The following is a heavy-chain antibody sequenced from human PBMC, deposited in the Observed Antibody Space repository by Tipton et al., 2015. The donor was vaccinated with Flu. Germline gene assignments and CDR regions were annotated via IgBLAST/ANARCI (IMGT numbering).Heavy chain of an antibody. CDR1: GDSISSDFY. Sequence: LRLFCAVSGDSISSDFYWAWIRQFPGKGLGWIGTVSRTGSTIYNPSLKSRVTISIDTSKNQFSLNMRSVTAADMAVYYCARRDYSNYVSDPKSWFDPWGQGTLVAVSS. J-gene: IGHJ5*02. D-gene: IGHD4-11*01. CDR3: ARRDYSNYVSDPKSWFDP. CDR2: VSRTGST. V-gene: IGHV4-38-2*01.